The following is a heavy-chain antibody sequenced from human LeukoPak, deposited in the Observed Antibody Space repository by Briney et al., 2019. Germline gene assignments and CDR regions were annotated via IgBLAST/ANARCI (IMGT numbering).Heavy chain of an antibody. CDR1: GDSISSSY. J-gene: IGHJ4*02. V-gene: IGHV4-59*01. Sequence: SETLSLTCTVSGDSISSSYWTWFRQSPGKGLEWIGHIYYSGSTNYNPSLKSRVIISVDTSKNQSSLKLSSATAADTAVYFCARGARSSDYWGQGTLVTVSS. CDR3: ARGARSSDY. CDR2: IYYSGST.